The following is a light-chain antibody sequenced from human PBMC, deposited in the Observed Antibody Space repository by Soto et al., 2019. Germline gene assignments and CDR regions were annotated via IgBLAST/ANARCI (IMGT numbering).Light chain of an antibody. CDR2: SNN. CDR1: SSNIGNNY. J-gene: IGLJ1*01. CDR3: AAWDDSLTGHYV. V-gene: IGLV1-47*01. Sequence: QSVLTQPPSASGTPGQRVSISCSGNSSNIGNNYVSWYQHLPGTAPELLIYSNNQRPSGVPDRFSGSKSGTSASLAISGLRSEDEADYYCAAWDDSLTGHYVFGTGTKVTVL.